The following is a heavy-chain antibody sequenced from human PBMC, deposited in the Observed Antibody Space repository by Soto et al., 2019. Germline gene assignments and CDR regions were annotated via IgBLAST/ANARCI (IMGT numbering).Heavy chain of an antibody. J-gene: IGHJ4*02. CDR2: IYYSGST. CDR3: AREDRRITMVRGFGY. D-gene: IGHD3-10*01. Sequence: SETLSLTCTVSGGSISSGDYYWSWIRQPPGKGLEWIGYIYYSGSTYYNPSLKSRVTISVDTSKNQFSLKLSSVTAAATAVYYCAREDRRITMVRGFGYWGQGTLVTVSS. CDR1: GGSISSGDYY. V-gene: IGHV4-30-4*01.